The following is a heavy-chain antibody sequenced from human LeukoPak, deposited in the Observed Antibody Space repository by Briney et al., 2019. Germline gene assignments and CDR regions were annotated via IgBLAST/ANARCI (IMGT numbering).Heavy chain of an antibody. J-gene: IGHJ4*02. CDR1: GFAFSVYA. D-gene: IGHD5-12*01. Sequence: GRSLRLSCAAPGFAFSVYAMHWVRQAPGKGLEWVALISYDGSNKYYADSVQGRFTISRDNSKNTLYLQMNSLRAEDTAVYYCAREFTVANQPRFDFWGQGTLVTVSS. V-gene: IGHV3-30-3*01. CDR2: ISYDGSNK. CDR3: AREFTVANQPRFDF.